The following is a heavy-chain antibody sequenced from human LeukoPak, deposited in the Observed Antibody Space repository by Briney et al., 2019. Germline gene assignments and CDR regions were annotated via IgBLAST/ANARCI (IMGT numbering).Heavy chain of an antibody. J-gene: IGHJ6*02. V-gene: IGHV3-21*01. CDR3: ARDRLIIIIVVVRRYCYYLMDV. Sequence: GGSLRLSCAASGFTFSSYSMHWVRQAPGKGLEWVSSISSSSSYIYYADSVKGRFTISRDNAKNSLYLQMNSLRAEDTAVYYCARDRLIIIIVVVRRYCYYLMDVWGQGTTVTVSS. CDR1: GFTFSSYS. D-gene: IGHD3-22*01. CDR2: ISSSSSYI.